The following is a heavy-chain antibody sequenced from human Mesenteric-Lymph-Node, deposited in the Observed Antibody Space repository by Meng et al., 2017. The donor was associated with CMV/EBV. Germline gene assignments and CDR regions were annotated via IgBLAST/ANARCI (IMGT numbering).Heavy chain of an antibody. V-gene: IGHV1-69*05. CDR3: ARVLGYRSSSFEYYYGMDV. CDR2: IIPIFGTA. CDR1: VGTFSSYA. Sequence: SVKVSCKASVGTFSSYAISWVRQAPAQGLEWMGGIIPIFGTANYAQKFQGRVTITTDESTSTAYMELSSLRSEDTAVYYCARVLGYRSSSFEYYYGMDVWGQGTTVTVSS. J-gene: IGHJ6*02. D-gene: IGHD6-6*01.